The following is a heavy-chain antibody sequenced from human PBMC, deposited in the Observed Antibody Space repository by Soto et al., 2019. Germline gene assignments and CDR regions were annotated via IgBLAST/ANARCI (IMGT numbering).Heavy chain of an antibody. D-gene: IGHD2-15*01. Sequence: ASVKVSCKASGYTFTSYAMHWVRQAPGQRLEWMGWINAGNGNTKYSQKFQSRVTITRDTTASTAYMELSSLRSEDTAVYYCARDLGVVVAATGWFDPWGQGTLVTVSS. CDR1: GYTFTSYA. CDR2: INAGNGNT. CDR3: ARDLGVVVAATGWFDP. J-gene: IGHJ5*02. V-gene: IGHV1-3*01.